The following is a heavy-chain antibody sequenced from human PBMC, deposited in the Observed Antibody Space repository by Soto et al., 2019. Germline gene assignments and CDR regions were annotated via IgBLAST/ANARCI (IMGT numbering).Heavy chain of an antibody. D-gene: IGHD3-10*01. V-gene: IGHV1-69*12. CDR2: IMPIFRTP. Sequence: QVQLVQSGAEVKKPGSSVKVSCKASGGTFSSSAFSWVRQAPGQGLEWMGGIMPIFRTPDYAQKFQGTVTICVDESTSTAYKELRSLTSEDTGVYYCSRDEDPQLLVGNYYYNIHVWREGTTVPVTS. J-gene: IGHJ6*02. CDR3: SRDEDPQLLVGNYYYNIHV. CDR1: GGTFSSSA.